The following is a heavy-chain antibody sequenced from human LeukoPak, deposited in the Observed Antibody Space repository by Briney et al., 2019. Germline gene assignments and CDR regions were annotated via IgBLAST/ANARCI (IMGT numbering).Heavy chain of an antibody. CDR1: GGSISSYY. Sequence: ETLSLTCTVSGGSISSYYWSWIRQPPGKGLEWIGEINHSGSTNYNPSLKSRVTISVDTSKNQFSLKLSSVTAADTAVYYCARGADYYYYGMDVWGQGTTVTVSS. V-gene: IGHV4-34*01. CDR3: ARGADYYYYGMDV. CDR2: INHSGST. J-gene: IGHJ6*02.